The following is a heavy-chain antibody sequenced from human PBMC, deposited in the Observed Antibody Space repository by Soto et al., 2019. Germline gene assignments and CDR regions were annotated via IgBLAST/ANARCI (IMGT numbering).Heavy chain of an antibody. Sequence: QVQLVQSGTEVKKPGASVKVSCKTSGYTFTNYGISWVRQAPGQGLEWMGWISAYNDDTKYAQKLQGRVTMTTGTYTSTAYMELRSLRSDDTAIYYCARDGFYAGSGSYSYAYSPPRYYAMDVWGQGTTVTVSS. CDR2: ISAYNDDT. D-gene: IGHD5-18*01. CDR3: ARDGFYAGSGSYSYAYSPPRYYAMDV. J-gene: IGHJ6*02. CDR1: GYTFTNYG. V-gene: IGHV1-18*01.